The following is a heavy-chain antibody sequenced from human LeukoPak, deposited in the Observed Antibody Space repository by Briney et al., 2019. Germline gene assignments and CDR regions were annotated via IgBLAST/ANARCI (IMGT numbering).Heavy chain of an antibody. CDR3: ARVNYYYDSSGYLDY. CDR2: INPNSGGT. CDR1: GYTFTGFH. D-gene: IGHD3-22*01. V-gene: IGHV1-2*02. Sequence: ASVKVSCRTSGYTFTGFHMHWVRQAPGQGLEWMGWINPNSGGTNYAQKFQGRVTMTRDTSISTAYMELSRLRSDDTAVYYCARVNYYYDSSGYLDYWGQGTLVTVSS. J-gene: IGHJ4*02.